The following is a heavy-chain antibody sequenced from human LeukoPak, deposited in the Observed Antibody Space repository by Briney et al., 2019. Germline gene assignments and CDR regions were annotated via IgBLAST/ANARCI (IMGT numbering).Heavy chain of an antibody. CDR3: AKGTMVTTYNWDH. D-gene: IGHD4-17*01. V-gene: IGHV3-23*01. Sequence: GGSLRLSCAASGFTFSGYAISWVRQPPGKGLEWVSSISGSGGSTYYADSVKGRFIISRDNSKNTLYLQMNSLRAEDTALYYCAKGTMVTTYNWDHWGQGTLVTVSS. CDR1: GFTFSGYA. CDR2: ISGSGGST. J-gene: IGHJ4*02.